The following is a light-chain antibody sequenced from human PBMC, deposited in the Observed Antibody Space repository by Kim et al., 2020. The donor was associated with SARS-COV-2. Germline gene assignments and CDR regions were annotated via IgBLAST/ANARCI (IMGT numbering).Light chain of an antibody. CDR2: LNSDGSH. CDR1: SGHSSYA. V-gene: IGLV4-69*01. Sequence: GAKVKLTCTLSSGHSSYATAWHKQQPEKGPRYLMTLNSDGSHSKGDGIPDRFSGSSSGAERYLTISSLQSEDDYYCQTWGTGIHVVFGGGTQLTVL. J-gene: IGLJ2*01. CDR3: QTWGTGIHVV.